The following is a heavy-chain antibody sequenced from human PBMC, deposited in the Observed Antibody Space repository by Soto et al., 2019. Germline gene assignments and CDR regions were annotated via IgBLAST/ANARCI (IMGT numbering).Heavy chain of an antibody. D-gene: IGHD3-16*02. CDR1: GFTFSSYG. V-gene: IGHV3-30*03. Sequence: GGSLRLSCAASGFTFSSYGMHWVRQAPGKGLEWVAVISYDGSNKYYADSVKGRFTISRDNSKNTLYLQMNSLRAEDTAVYYCARVFRNDYVWGSYRYGPDYWGQGTLVTVSS. J-gene: IGHJ4*02. CDR3: ARVFRNDYVWGSYRYGPDY. CDR2: ISYDGSNK.